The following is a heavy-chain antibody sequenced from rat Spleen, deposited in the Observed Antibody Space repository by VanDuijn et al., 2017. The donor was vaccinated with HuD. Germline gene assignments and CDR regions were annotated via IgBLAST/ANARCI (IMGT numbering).Heavy chain of an antibody. CDR1: GFTFSNAW. CDR3: ASPSY. Sequence: EVQLVETGGSLVQPGKSLKLTCATSGFTFSNAWMHWVRQSPEKQLEWVARIKTKSNKYATDYTESVKGRFTISRDDSKSTIYLQMNNLKEEDTAIYYCASPSYWGQGTLVTVSS. CDR2: IKTKSNKYAT. J-gene: IGHJ3*01. V-gene: IGHV6-8*01.